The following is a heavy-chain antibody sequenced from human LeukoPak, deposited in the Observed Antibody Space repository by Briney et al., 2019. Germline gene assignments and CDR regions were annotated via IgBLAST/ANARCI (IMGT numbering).Heavy chain of an antibody. D-gene: IGHD2-15*01. J-gene: IGHJ4*02. CDR3: TTELRWQLPNFDY. CDR2: IKSKTDGGTT. CDR1: GFTFSSYA. V-gene: IGHV3-15*01. Sequence: GRSLRLSCAASGFTFSSYAMHWVRQAPGKGLEWVGRIKSKTDGGTTDYAAPAKGRFTISRDDSKNTLYLQMNSLRTEDTALYFCTTELRWQLPNFDYWGQGTLVTVSS.